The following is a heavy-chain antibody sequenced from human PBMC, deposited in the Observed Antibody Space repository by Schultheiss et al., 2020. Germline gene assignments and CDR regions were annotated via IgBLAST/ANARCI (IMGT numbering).Heavy chain of an antibody. CDR1: GGSFSGYY. J-gene: IGHJ5*02. CDR2: IYYSGST. D-gene: IGHD3-3*01. CDR3: ASTRYDFWSGYSALDP. V-gene: IGHV4-34*01. Sequence: SETLSLTCAVYGGSFSGYYWSWIRQPPGKGLEWIGSIYYSGSTYYNPSLKSRVTISVDTSKNQFSLKLSSVTAADTAVYYCASTRYDFWSGYSALDPWGQGTLVTVSS.